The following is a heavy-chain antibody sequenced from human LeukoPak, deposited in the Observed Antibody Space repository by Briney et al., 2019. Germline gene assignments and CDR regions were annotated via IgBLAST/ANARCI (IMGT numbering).Heavy chain of an antibody. CDR2: IYHSGST. CDR1: GYSISSGYY. J-gene: IGHJ3*02. CDR3: ARHPNVEVATIGPIGAFDI. Sequence: PSETLSLTCAVSGYSISSGYYWGWIRQPPGKGLEWIGGIYHSGSTYYNPSLKSRVTISVDTSKNQFSLKLSSVTAADTAVYYCARHPNVEVATIGPIGAFDIWGQGTMVTVSS. V-gene: IGHV4-38-2*01. D-gene: IGHD5-24*01.